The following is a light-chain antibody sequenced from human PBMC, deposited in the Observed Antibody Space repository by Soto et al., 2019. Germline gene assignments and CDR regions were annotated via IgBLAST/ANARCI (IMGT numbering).Light chain of an antibody. Sequence: DIQMTQSPSTLSASVGDRVTITCRASQSITGWLAWYQQKPGKAPNLLIYKASSLQSGVPSRFSGSGSGTEFTRTIRRMQPDHFATYYCQQYYSYPWTFGQGTKADMK. CDR3: QQYYSYPWT. V-gene: IGKV1-5*03. J-gene: IGKJ1*01. CDR2: KAS. CDR1: QSITGW.